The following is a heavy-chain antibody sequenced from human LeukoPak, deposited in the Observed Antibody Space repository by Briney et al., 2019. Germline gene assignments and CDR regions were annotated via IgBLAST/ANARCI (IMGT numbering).Heavy chain of an antibody. CDR1: GFTFSSYW. V-gene: IGHV3-7*01. CDR3: ARGVVVAPRSAFDI. Sequence: GGSLRLSCAASGFTFSSYWIIWVRQAPGKGLEWVANINQDGSEKCYVDSVKGRFTISRDNAKNSLSLQMNSLRVEDTAVYYCARGVVVAPRSAFDIWGQGTMVTVSS. J-gene: IGHJ3*02. CDR2: INQDGSEK. D-gene: IGHD2-2*01.